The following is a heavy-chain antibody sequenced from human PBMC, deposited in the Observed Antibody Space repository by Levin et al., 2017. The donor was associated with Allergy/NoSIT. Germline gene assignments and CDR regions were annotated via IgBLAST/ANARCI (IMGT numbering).Heavy chain of an antibody. J-gene: IGHJ4*02. CDR2: IIPMFGTS. V-gene: IGHV1-69*13. Sequence: RASVKVSCKASGGTFSSFPMNWVRQAPGQGLEWMGGIIPMFGTSKNAQKFQGRVTITADESTTTGYMELSSLRSEDTAVYYCVRLAGSAEGTLDSWGQGTLVTVSS. CDR3: VRLAGSAEGTLDS. D-gene: IGHD6-19*01. CDR1: GGTFSSFP.